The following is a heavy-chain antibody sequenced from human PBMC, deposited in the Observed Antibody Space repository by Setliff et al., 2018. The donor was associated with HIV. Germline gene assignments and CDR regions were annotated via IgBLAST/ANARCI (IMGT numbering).Heavy chain of an antibody. CDR3: AKSALLWFGTSNWFDS. Sequence: GESLKISCAASGFTFSNYGIHWVRQAPGKGLEWVAVISYDGSNKYYADSVKGRFTVSRDNSRSTLYLQMNNLRAEDTAVYHCAKSALLWFGTSNWFDSWGQGTLVTVSS. V-gene: IGHV3-30*18. J-gene: IGHJ5*01. CDR2: ISYDGSNK. CDR1: GFTFSNYG. D-gene: IGHD3-10*01.